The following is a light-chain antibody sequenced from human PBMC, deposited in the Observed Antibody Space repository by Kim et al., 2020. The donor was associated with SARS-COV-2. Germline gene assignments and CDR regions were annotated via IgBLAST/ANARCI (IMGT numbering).Light chain of an antibody. CDR2: GKN. CDR1: SLRSYY. J-gene: IGLJ2*01. Sequence: SSELTQDPAVSVALGQTVRLTCQGDSLRSYYATWYQQKPGQAPIVVIYGKNNRPSGIQDRFSGSSSGNTASLTITGSQAGDEADYYSNSRDSNDNVVFG. CDR3: NSRDSNDNVV. V-gene: IGLV3-19*01.